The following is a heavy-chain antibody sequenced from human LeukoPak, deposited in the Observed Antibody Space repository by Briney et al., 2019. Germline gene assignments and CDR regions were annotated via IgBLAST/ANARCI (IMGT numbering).Heavy chain of an antibody. CDR3: ARDRELGY. J-gene: IGHJ4*02. CDR2: IYYTGGT. V-gene: IGHV4-39*02. Sequence: KGLEWIGSIYYTGGTSYSPSLKSRVTISVDTSKNQFSLKLSSVTAADTAVYYCARDRELGYWGQGTLVTVSS. D-gene: IGHD3-10*01.